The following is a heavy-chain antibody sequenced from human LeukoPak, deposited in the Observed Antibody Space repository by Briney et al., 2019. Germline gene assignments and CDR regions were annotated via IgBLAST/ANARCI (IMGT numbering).Heavy chain of an antibody. CDR1: GGTFSSYA. CDR3: ARAPTVTRSLTG. J-gene: IGHJ4*02. D-gene: IGHD4-17*01. CDR2: IIPIFGTA. Sequence: ASVKVSCKASGGTFSSYAISWVRQAPGQGLEWMGRIIPIFGTANYAQKFQGRVTMTTDTSTSTAYMELRSLRSDDTAVYYCARAPTVTRSLTGWGQGTLVTVSS. V-gene: IGHV1-69*05.